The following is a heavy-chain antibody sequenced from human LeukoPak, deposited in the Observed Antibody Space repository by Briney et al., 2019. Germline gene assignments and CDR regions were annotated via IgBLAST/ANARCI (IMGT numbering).Heavy chain of an antibody. J-gene: IGHJ4*02. CDR2: ISGSGGST. V-gene: IGHV3-23*01. Sequence: GGSLRLSCAASGFTFNNFAMSWVRQAPGKGLEWVPAISGSGGSTYYADSVKGRFTISRDNSKNTLYLQMNSLRAEDTAVYYCAKDPDCTGGVCYTFLDYWGQGTLVTVSS. CDR1: GFTFNNFA. CDR3: AKDPDCTGGVCYTFLDY. D-gene: IGHD2-8*02.